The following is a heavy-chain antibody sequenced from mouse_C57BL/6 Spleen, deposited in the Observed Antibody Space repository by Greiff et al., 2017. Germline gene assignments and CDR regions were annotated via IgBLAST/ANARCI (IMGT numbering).Heavy chain of an antibody. CDR3: ARDYYGSYAD. CDR2: IDPANGNT. J-gene: IGHJ4*01. D-gene: IGHD1-1*01. CDR1: GFNFKNTY. V-gene: IGHV14-3*01. Sequence: VQLQQSVAELVRPGASVKLSCTASGFNFKNTYMHWVKQRPGQGLEWIGRIDPANGNTKYAPKFQGKATLTADTSSNPAYLQLSSLTSEDTAIYYCARDYYGSYADWGQGPSVTVSS.